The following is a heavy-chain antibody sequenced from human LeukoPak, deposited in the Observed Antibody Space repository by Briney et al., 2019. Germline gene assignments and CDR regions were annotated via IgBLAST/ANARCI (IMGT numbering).Heavy chain of an antibody. D-gene: IGHD5-24*01. Sequence: SETLSLTCTVSGDSISSYYWSWIRQPPGKGLEWIGYIYYSGGTDYNPSLKSRVTISVDTSKNQFSLKLRSVTAADTAVYYCARHVTISGPDDASDIWGQGTLVTASP. J-gene: IGHJ3*02. V-gene: IGHV4-59*08. CDR2: IYYSGGT. CDR3: ARHVTISGPDDASDI. CDR1: GDSISSYY.